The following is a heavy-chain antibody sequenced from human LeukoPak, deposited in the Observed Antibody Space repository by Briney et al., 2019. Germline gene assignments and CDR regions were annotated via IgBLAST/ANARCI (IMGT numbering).Heavy chain of an antibody. J-gene: IGHJ4*02. CDR3: ARDKSFGKYHFDY. CDR1: GGSISSSSYY. CDR2: IKQDGSEK. V-gene: IGHV3-7*03. Sequence: ETLSLTCTVSGGSISSSSYYWGWIRQPPGKGLEWVANIKQDGSEKFYVDSVKGRFTISRDNSKNTVFLQMNSLRAEDTAVYYCARDKSFGKYHFDYWGQGTLVTVSS. D-gene: IGHD1-26*01.